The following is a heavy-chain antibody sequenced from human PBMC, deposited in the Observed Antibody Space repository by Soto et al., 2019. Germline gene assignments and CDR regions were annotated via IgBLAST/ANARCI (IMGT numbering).Heavy chain of an antibody. CDR3: ARGSRVAKLSVVDY. CDR1: GYIFINYY. J-gene: IGHJ4*02. V-gene: IGHV1-18*04. Sequence: GASVKVSCKASGYIFINYYIHWVRQAPGQGLERMGRISANNGNTNYAQKLQGRVTMTTDTFTSTAYMELRSLRSDDSAVYYCARGSRVAKLSVVDYWGQGTLVTVSS. D-gene: IGHD5-12*01. CDR2: ISANNGNT.